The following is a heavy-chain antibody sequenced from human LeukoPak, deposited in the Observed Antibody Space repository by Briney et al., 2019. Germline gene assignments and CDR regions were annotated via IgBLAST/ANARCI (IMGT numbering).Heavy chain of an antibody. CDR1: GYTFTSYA. V-gene: IGHV1-3*01. CDR2: INAGNGNT. Sequence: ASVNVSCKASGYTFTSYAMHWVRQAPGQRLEWMGWINAGNGNTKYSQKFQGRVTITRDTSASTAYMELSSLRSEDTAVYYCARDLLEYFDYWGQGTLVTVSS. J-gene: IGHJ4*02. CDR3: ARDLLEYFDY. D-gene: IGHD1-1*01.